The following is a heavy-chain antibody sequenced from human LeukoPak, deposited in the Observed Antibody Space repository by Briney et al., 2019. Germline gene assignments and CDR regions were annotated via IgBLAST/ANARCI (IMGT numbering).Heavy chain of an antibody. CDR2: ISGSGGST. CDR3: AKHTVTTYSWFDP. V-gene: IGHV3-23*01. J-gene: IGHJ5*02. D-gene: IGHD4-17*01. CDR1: GFTFSSYA. Sequence: GESLKISCAASGFTFSSYAMSWVRQAPGKGLEWVSAISGSGGSTYYADSVKGRFTISRDNSKNTLYLQMNSLRAEDTAVYYCAKHTVTTYSWFDPWGQGTLVTVSS.